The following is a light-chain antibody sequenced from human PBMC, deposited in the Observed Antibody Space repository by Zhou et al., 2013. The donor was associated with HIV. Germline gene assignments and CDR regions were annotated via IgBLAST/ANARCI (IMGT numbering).Light chain of an antibody. CDR2: GAS. CDR3: QQYNDRPLT. J-gene: IGKJ4*01. CDR1: QSVSST. V-gene: IGKV3-15*01. Sequence: ENVLTQSPGTLSLSPGERATLSCRASQSVSSTSLAWYQQKPGQAPRLLIYGASTRATGIPARFSGSGSGTEFTLTISSMQSEDFAVYYCQQYNDRPLTFGGGTKVEIK.